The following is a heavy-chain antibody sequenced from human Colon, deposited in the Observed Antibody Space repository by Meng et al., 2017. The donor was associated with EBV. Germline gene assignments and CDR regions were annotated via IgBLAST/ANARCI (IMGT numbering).Heavy chain of an antibody. D-gene: IGHD2-8*02. CDR1: GGSLSSRNW. CDR3: ARRPTGIDY. J-gene: IGHJ4*02. V-gene: IGHV4-4*02. Sequence: VQLQGSGPGLGKPSGTLSLTCAVSGGSLSSRNWWSWGRQPPGKGLEWKGEIIHGGSPSYNPSLKSRVTISIDTSKNQLSLMLSSVTAADTAVYYCARRPTGIDYWGQGTLVTVSS. CDR2: IIHGGSP.